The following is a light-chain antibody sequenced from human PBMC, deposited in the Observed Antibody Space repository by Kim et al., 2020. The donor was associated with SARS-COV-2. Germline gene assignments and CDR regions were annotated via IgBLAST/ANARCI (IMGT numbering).Light chain of an antibody. Sequence: SYELTQPPSVSVSPGQTASITCSGDKLGDKYACWYQKKPGQSPVLVIYQDNKRPSGIPERFSGSNSGNTATLTISGTQAMDEADYYCQVWDSSTAVFGTG. CDR1: KLGDKY. CDR3: QVWDSSTAV. V-gene: IGLV3-1*01. CDR2: QDN. J-gene: IGLJ1*01.